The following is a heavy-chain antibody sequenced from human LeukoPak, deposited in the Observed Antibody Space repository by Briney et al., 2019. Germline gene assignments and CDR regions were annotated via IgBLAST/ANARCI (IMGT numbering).Heavy chain of an antibody. V-gene: IGHV1-24*01. D-gene: IGHD1-1*01. CDR1: GYTLTELS. CDR3: ATDSPSLESRLIYYYYGMDV. Sequence: ASVKVSCKVSGYTLTELSMHWVRQAPGKGLEWMGGFDPEDGETIYAQKFQGRATMTEDTSTDTAYMELSSLRSEDTAVYYCATDSPSLESRLIYYYYGMDVWGQGTTVTVSS. J-gene: IGHJ6*02. CDR2: FDPEDGET.